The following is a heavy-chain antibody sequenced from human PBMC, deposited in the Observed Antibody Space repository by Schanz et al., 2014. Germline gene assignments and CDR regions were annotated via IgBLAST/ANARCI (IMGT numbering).Heavy chain of an antibody. Sequence: QVQLVESGGGVVQPGRPLRLSCAASRFIFSSYGMHWVRQAPGKGLEWVAVIWYDGSNKYYVDSVKGRFTISRDNSKNTLYLQMNSLRDEDTAVYYCAKDVKASSRWRSYYYFGMDVWGQGTTVTV. CDR3: AKDVKASSRWRSYYYFGMDV. V-gene: IGHV3-33*06. CDR1: RFIFSSYG. J-gene: IGHJ6*02. CDR2: IWYDGSNK. D-gene: IGHD2-8*02.